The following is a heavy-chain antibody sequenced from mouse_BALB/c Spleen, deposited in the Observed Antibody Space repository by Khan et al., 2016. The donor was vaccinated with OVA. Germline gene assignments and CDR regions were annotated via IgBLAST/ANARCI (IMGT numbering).Heavy chain of an antibody. CDR3: AGPATTEKDYVMDN. CDR1: GFTFSTYT. D-gene: IGHD1-1*01. J-gene: IGHJ4*01. CDR2: ISYGGGGT. V-gene: IGHV5-12-2*01. Sequence: EVELVESGGGLVQPGGSLKLSCAASGFTFSTYTMSWVRQTPEKRLEWVAYISYGGGGTYYPDTVNGRFTISRDNAKNTLYLQMSSLKSEDTAMYYCAGPATTEKDYVMDNGGQGTSVTVSS.